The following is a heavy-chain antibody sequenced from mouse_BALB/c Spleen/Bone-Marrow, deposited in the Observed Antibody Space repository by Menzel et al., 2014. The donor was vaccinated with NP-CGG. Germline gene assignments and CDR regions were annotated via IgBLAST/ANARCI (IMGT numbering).Heavy chain of an antibody. CDR3: ARSGSSSGYFDY. V-gene: IGHV5-17*02. CDR1: GFTFSSFG. CDR2: ISSGSSTV. Sequence: EVHLVESGGGLVQPGGSRKPSCAASGFTFSSFGMHWVRQAPEKGLEWVAYISSGSSTVYYADKVMGRFTISRDNPKNTLYLQMTSLRSEDTAIYYCARSGSSSGYFDYWGQGTTLTVSS. J-gene: IGHJ2*01. D-gene: IGHD1-1*01.